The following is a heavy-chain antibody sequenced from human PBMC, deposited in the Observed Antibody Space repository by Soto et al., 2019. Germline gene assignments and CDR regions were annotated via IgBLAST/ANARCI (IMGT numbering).Heavy chain of an antibody. CDR1: GYNFVSYG. J-gene: IGHJ4*02. CDR2: ISTYHGNT. D-gene: IGHD2-2*02. Sequence: ASVKVSCKASGYNFVSYGISCARQAPGQGLEWMGWISTYHGNTKYAQKLQDRVTMTTDTSTSTAYMELRSLTSDDTAVYYCARDCSGVACSTFYWGQGTLVTVSS. V-gene: IGHV1-18*01. CDR3: ARDCSGVACSTFY.